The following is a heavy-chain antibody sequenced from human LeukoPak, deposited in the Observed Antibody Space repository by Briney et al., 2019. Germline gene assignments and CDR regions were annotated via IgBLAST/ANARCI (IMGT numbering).Heavy chain of an antibody. CDR1: GGTFSSYA. Sequence: SVKVSCKASGGTFSSYAISWVRQAPGQGLEWMGGIIPIFGTANYAQKFQGRVTITADKSTSTAYMELSSLRSEDTAVYYCASGGYSGYDLDYWGQGTLVTVSS. D-gene: IGHD5-12*01. CDR2: IIPIFGTA. CDR3: ASGGYSGYDLDY. J-gene: IGHJ4*02. V-gene: IGHV1-69*06.